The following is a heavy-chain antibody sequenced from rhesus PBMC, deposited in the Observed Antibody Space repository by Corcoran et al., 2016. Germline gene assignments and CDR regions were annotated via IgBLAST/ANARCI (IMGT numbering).Heavy chain of an antibody. V-gene: IGHV4-122*02. D-gene: IGHD3-16*01. CDR1: GGSLSSGYSY. CDR2: ITYSGST. J-gene: IGHJ4*01. CDR3: ARGGSYYYSY. Sequence: QVQLPESGPGLVKPSETLSLTCAVSGGSLSSGYSYWSWIRPPPGKGLEWIGYITYSGSTSYNPSLKSRVTISRDTSKNQFSLKLSSVTAADTAVYYCARGGSYYYSYWGQGVLVTVSS.